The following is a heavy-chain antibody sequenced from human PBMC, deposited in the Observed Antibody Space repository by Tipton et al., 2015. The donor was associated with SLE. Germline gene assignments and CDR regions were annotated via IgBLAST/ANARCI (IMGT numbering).Heavy chain of an antibody. D-gene: IGHD3-9*01. CDR2: ISSSSSYI. CDR3: ARDPHPLTGYYPDFDY. J-gene: IGHJ4*02. Sequence: SLRLSCAASGFTFSSYSMNWVRQAPGKGLEWGSSISSSSSYIYYADSVKGRFTISRDNAKNSLYLQMNSLRAEDTAVYYCARDPHPLTGYYPDFDYWGQGTLVTVSS. CDR1: GFTFSSYS. V-gene: IGHV3-21*03.